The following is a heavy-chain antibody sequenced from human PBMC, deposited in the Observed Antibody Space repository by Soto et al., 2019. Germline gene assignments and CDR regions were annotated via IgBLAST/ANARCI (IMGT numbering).Heavy chain of an antibody. Sequence: ASVKVSCKASGYTFTSYGISWVRQAPGQGLEWMGWISAYNGNTNYAQKLQGRVTMTTDTSTSTAYMELRSLRSDDTAVYYCARDRYYDSSGYSDYWGQGTLVTVSS. CDR1: GYTFTSYG. CDR3: ARDRYYDSSGYSDY. V-gene: IGHV1-18*01. CDR2: ISAYNGNT. D-gene: IGHD3-22*01. J-gene: IGHJ4*02.